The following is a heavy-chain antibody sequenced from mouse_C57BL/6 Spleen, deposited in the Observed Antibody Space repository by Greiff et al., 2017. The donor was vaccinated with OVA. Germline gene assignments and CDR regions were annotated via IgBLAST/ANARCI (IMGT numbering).Heavy chain of an antibody. CDR2: IYPGSGST. CDR1: GYTFTSYW. Sequence: VQLQQSGAELVKPGASVKMSCKASGYTFTSYWITWVKQRPGQGLEWIGDIYPGSGSTNYNEKFKSKATLTVDTSSSTAYMQLSSLTSEDSAVYYCARGDDGSSYWYFDVWGTGTTVTVSS. V-gene: IGHV1-55*01. CDR3: ARGDDGSSYWYFDV. D-gene: IGHD1-1*01. J-gene: IGHJ1*03.